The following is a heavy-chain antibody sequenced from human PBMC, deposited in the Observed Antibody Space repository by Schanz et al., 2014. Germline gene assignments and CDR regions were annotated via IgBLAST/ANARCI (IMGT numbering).Heavy chain of an antibody. J-gene: IGHJ4*02. CDR3: ARLDSSSWYPRY. D-gene: IGHD6-13*01. V-gene: IGHV3-11*03. CDR1: GFTFSDYY. CDR2: ISSSGSYT. Sequence: PGGSLRLSCAASGFTFSDYYMSWIRQAPGKGLEWVSYISSSGSYTNYADSVKGRFTTSRDNGKKSMYLQMNSLRAEDTAGYYCARLDSSSWYPRYWGQGTLGTVSS.